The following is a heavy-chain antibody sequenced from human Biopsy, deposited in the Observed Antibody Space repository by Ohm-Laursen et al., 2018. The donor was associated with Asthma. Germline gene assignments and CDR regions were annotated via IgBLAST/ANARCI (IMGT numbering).Heavy chain of an antibody. CDR1: GFTFSGYY. J-gene: IGHJ4*02. CDR2: IKSDGSST. D-gene: IGHD7-27*01. CDR3: ASELGTGY. Sequence: SLRLSCTASGFTFSGYYMHWVRQAPGKGLVWVSNIKSDGSSTSYADSVKGRFTISRDNAKHTVYLQMNNLRAEDTAVYYCASELGTGYWGQGILVTVSS. V-gene: IGHV3-74*01.